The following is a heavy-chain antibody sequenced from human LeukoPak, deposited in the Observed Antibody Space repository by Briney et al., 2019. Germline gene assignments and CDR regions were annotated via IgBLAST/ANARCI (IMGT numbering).Heavy chain of an antibody. CDR2: ISGSGGST. J-gene: IGHJ6*03. CDR3: AKMGGGGIVVVGYYYYYMDV. Sequence: PGGSLRLSCAASGFTFSSYGMSWVRQAPGKGLEWVSAISGSGGSTYYADSVKGRFTISRDNAKNSLYLQMNSLRAEDTAVYYCAKMGGGGIVVVGYYYYYMDVWGKGTTVTISS. V-gene: IGHV3-23*01. CDR1: GFTFSSYG. D-gene: IGHD2-21*01.